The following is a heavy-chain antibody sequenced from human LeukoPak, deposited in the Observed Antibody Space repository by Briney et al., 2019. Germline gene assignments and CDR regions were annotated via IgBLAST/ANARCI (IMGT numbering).Heavy chain of an antibody. J-gene: IGHJ4*02. CDR1: GYTLTGDY. CDR3: ARAGYCSGGSCYALDY. Sequence: ASLKVSPKASGYTLTGDYMHSVCEAPGQGLEWMGWIDPNSGGTNYAQKFQGRVTLTRDTSISTAYMELSRLRSDDTAVYYCARAGYCSGGSCYALDYWGQGTLVTVSS. V-gene: IGHV1-2*02. CDR2: IDPNSGGT. D-gene: IGHD2-15*01.